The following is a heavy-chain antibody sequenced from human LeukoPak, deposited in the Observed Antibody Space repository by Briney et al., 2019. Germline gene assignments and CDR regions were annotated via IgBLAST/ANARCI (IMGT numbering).Heavy chain of an antibody. V-gene: IGHV3-30*02. CDR2: IRYDGSNK. Sequence: GGSLRLSCAASGFTFSSYGMHWVRQAPGKGLEWVAFIRYDGSNKYYADSVKGRFTISRDNSKNTLYLQMNSLRAEDTAVYYCAKALDYDFNHDYWGQGTLVTVSS. CDR3: AKALDYDFNHDY. J-gene: IGHJ4*02. CDR1: GFTFSSYG. D-gene: IGHD3-3*01.